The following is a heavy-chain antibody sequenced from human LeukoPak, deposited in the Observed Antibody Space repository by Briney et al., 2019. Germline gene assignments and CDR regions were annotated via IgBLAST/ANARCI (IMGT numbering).Heavy chain of an antibody. J-gene: IGHJ4*02. Sequence: PGGSLRLSCAASGFTFSIYWMSWVRQAPGKGLEWVANIKQDGSRKYYVDSVKGRFTISRDNAKNSLYLQMNTLRDEDTAVYYCAGGGSSGSYYGYFDYWGQGDLVTVST. V-gene: IGHV3-7*01. D-gene: IGHD1-26*01. CDR3: AGGGSSGSYYGYFDY. CDR2: IKQDGSRK. CDR1: GFTFSIYW.